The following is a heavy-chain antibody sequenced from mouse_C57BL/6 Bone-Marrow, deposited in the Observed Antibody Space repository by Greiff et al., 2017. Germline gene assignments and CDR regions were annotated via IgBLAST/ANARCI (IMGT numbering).Heavy chain of an antibody. CDR3: SRQVTTVLATKYFDV. Sequence: EVQLQESGGGLVKPGGSLKLSCAASGFTFSSYTMSWVRQTPEKRLQWVAAISGGGGNTYYPDSVKGRFPISRDNDKNILYLQMSSLRCEDTALYYGSRQVTTVLATKYFDVWGTGTTVTVSS. J-gene: IGHJ1*03. D-gene: IGHD1-1*01. CDR2: ISGGGGNT. V-gene: IGHV5-9*01. CDR1: GFTFSSYT.